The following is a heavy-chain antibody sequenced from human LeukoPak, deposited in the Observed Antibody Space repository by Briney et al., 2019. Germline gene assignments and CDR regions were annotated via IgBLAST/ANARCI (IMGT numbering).Heavy chain of an antibody. Sequence: ASVKVSCKASGYTFTVCYMHWVRQAPGQGLEWMGWINPNSGGTNYAQKFQGRVTMTRDTSISTAYMELSRLRSDDTALYYCARASSLGFDPWGQGTLVTVSS. D-gene: IGHD3-16*01. V-gene: IGHV1-2*02. CDR1: GYTFTVCY. J-gene: IGHJ5*02. CDR3: ARASSLGFDP. CDR2: INPNSGGT.